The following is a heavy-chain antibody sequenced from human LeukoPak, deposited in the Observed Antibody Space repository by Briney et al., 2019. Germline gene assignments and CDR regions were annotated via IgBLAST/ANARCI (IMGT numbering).Heavy chain of an antibody. CDR1: GFTLSSRW. D-gene: IGHD3-3*01. CDR3: ATYDSWSGYNIAY. CDR2: INRDGSEK. Sequence: GFLRLSCVVSGFTLSSRWMMWVRQAPGKGLEWMTNINRDGSEKNYVDSVKGRFTITRDNAENSLYLQMNSLKVEDTAIYYCATYDSWSGYNIAYWGQGTLVTVSS. V-gene: IGHV3-7*03. J-gene: IGHJ4*02.